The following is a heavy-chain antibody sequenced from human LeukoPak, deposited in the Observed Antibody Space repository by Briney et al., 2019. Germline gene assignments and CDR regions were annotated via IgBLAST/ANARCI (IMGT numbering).Heavy chain of an antibody. CDR2: ISGSGGST. Sequence: GGSLRLSCAASGFTFSSYAMSWVRQAPGKGLEWVSAISGSGGSTYYADSVKGRFTISRDNSKNTLYLQMNSLRAEDTAVYYCIRPRFQDGYGAYYFDYWGQGTLVTVSS. J-gene: IGHJ4*02. CDR1: GFTFSSYA. V-gene: IGHV3-23*01. D-gene: IGHD5-18*01. CDR3: IRPRFQDGYGAYYFDY.